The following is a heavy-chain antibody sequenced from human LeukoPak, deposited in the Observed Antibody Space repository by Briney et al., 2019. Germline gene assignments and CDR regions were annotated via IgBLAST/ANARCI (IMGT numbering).Heavy chain of an antibody. V-gene: IGHV4-59*12. CDR2: IYYSGST. CDR1: GGSISSYY. CDR3: ARGSRGYSNY. D-gene: IGHD4-4*01. J-gene: IGHJ4*02. Sequence: SETLSLTCTVSGGSISSYYWSWIRQPPGKGLEWIGYIYYSGSTYYNPSLKSRVTISVDTSKNQFSLKLSSVTAADTAVYYCARGSRGYSNYWGQGTLVTVSS.